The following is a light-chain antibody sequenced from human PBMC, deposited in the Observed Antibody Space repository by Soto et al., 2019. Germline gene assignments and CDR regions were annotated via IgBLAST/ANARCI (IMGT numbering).Light chain of an antibody. CDR3: QQHNNWPYT. Sequence: EIVMTQSPAALSVSPGERATLSCRASQGVTSNLAWYQQKPGQAPRLLIHGASTRATGISARFSGSGSGTEFTLTISSLQSVDFAVYYCQQHNNWPYTFGQGTKLEIK. CDR2: GAS. V-gene: IGKV3-15*01. CDR1: QGVTSN. J-gene: IGKJ2*01.